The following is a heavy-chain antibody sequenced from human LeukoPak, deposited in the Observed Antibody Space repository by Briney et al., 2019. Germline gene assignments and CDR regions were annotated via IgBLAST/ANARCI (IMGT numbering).Heavy chain of an antibody. CDR3: ATRAGIQLWLYYYYYMDV. V-gene: IGHV1-2*02. D-gene: IGHD5-18*01. Sequence: GASVKVSCKASGYTFTGYYMHWVRQAPGQGLEWMGWINPNSGGTNYAQKFQGRVTMTRDTSISTAYMELSRLRSDDTAVYYCATRAGIQLWLYYYYYMDVWGKGTTVTVSS. CDR1: GYTFTGYY. CDR2: INPNSGGT. J-gene: IGHJ6*03.